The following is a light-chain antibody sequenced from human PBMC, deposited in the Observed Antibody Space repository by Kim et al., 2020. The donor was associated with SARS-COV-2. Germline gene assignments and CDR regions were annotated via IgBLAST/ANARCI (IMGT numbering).Light chain of an antibody. CDR3: CSYAGSYTYV. CDR2: DVS. V-gene: IGLV2-11*01. J-gene: IGLJ1*01. Sequence: GESVTISCSGTSSDVGGYNYVSWYQYHPGKAPKLMIYDVSKRPSGVPDRFSGSKSGNTASLTVSGLQAEDEADYYCCSYAGSYTYVFGTGTKVTVL. CDR1: SSDVGGYNY.